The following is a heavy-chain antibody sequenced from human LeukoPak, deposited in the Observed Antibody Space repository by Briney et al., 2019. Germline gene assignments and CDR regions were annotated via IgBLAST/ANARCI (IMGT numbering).Heavy chain of an antibody. Sequence: PGGPLRLSCAASGFPFRGYAMTGVRQAPGKGLEWAYSIGGADSNTSYAVSVKGRFTISRDNSHDTLYLQMNSLRADDMAIYYCAKVHGVALWGQGTLVTVSS. CDR2: IGGADSNT. CDR1: GFPFRGYA. CDR3: AKVHGVAL. D-gene: IGHD3-16*01. J-gene: IGHJ5*02. V-gene: IGHV3-23*01.